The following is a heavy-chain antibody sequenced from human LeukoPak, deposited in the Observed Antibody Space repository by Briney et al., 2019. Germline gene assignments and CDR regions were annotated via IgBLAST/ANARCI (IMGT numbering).Heavy chain of an antibody. V-gene: IGHV3-33*01. Sequence: GRSLRLSCAASGFTFSSYGMHWVRQAPGKGLEWVAVIWYDGSNKYYADSVKGRFTISRDNSKNTLYLRMNSLRAEDTAVYYCARVAGASGSYVDYWGQGTLVTVSS. CDR2: IWYDGSNK. J-gene: IGHJ4*02. CDR1: GFTFSSYG. D-gene: IGHD1-26*01. CDR3: ARVAGASGSYVDY.